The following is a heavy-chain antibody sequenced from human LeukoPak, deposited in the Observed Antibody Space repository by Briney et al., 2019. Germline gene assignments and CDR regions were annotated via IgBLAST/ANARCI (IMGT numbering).Heavy chain of an antibody. J-gene: IGHJ1*01. CDR3: ATGHYRNIPG. CDR2: IYTDGST. Sequence: GGSLRLSCAASGFTVSSKYMNWVRQAPGKGLEWVSVIYTDGSTYYADSARARFSISRDDSKNTLSLQMNSLRAEDTAVYYCATGHYRNIPGWGQGTLVTVSS. CDR1: GFTVSSKY. V-gene: IGHV3-66*01. D-gene: IGHD1/OR15-1a*01.